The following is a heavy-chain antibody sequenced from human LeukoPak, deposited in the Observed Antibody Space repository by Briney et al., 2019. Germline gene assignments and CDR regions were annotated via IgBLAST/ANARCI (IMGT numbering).Heavy chain of an antibody. CDR3: AREPSEYSTNWPNYFDY. CDR2: VSGNGGTT. V-gene: IGHV3-23*01. Sequence: RGSLRLSCAASGFTFSNCAMTWVRQAPGKGLEWVSSVSGNGGTTYYADSVKGRFAISRGNSENTLYLQMSSLRAEDTAIYYCAREPSEYSTNWPNYFDYWGQGTLVTVSS. CDR1: GFTFSNCA. J-gene: IGHJ4*02. D-gene: IGHD6-13*01.